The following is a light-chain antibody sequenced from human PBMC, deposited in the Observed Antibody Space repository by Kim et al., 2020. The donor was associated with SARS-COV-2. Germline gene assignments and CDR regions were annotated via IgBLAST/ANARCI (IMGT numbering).Light chain of an antibody. J-gene: IGLJ2*01. Sequence: ELTQPPSASGTPGQRVTISCSGSSSNIGSNTVNWYQHLPGTAPKLLIYSNNHRPSGVPDRFSGSKSGTSASLAISGLQSEDEADYYCAAWDDSLNGVVFGGGTQLTVL. CDR2: SNN. CDR1: SSNIGSNT. V-gene: IGLV1-44*01. CDR3: AAWDDSLNGVV.